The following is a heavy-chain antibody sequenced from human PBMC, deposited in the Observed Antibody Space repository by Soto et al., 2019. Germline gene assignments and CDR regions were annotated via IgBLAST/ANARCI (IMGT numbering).Heavy chain of an antibody. CDR1: GFTLSCHH. D-gene: IGHD1-1*01. J-gene: IGHJ4*02. Sequence: GSLKISCAASGFTLSCHHMSWIRPAPGKGLEWIGYSSNSGSFTRYADSVKGRFSISRDNAKSSLYLQISSLRGDDTATYYCVKSGDNYNLLDYWGQGTPVTVSS. CDR3: VKSGDNYNLLDY. V-gene: IGHV3-11*06. CDR2: SSNSGSFT.